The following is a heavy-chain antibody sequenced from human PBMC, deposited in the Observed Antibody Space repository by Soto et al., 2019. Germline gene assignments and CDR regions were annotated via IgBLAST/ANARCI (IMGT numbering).Heavy chain of an antibody. Sequence: ASVKVSCKASGYTFTSYDINWVRQATGQGLEWMGWMNPNSGNTGYAQKFQGRVTMTRNTSISTAYMELSSLRSEDTAVYYCASTANYYDSSGYFPRYYYGMDVWGQGTTVTV. V-gene: IGHV1-8*01. CDR1: GYTFTSYD. D-gene: IGHD3-22*01. J-gene: IGHJ6*02. CDR3: ASTANYYDSSGYFPRYYYGMDV. CDR2: MNPNSGNT.